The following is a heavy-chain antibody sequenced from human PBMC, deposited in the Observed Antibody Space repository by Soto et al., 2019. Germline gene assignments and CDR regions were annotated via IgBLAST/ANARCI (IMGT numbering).Heavy chain of an antibody. J-gene: IGHJ6*03. CDR1: GGSISGGCYY. D-gene: IGHD3-16*01. CDR2: INHSGST. V-gene: IGHV4-39*07. Sequence: SETLSLTCTVSGGSISGGCYYWSWLRQHPGKGLEWIGEINHSGSTNYNPSLKSRVTISVDTSKNQFSLKLSSVTAADTAVYYRATFKQGEDYYYMDVWGKGTTVTVSS. CDR3: ATFKQGEDYYYMDV.